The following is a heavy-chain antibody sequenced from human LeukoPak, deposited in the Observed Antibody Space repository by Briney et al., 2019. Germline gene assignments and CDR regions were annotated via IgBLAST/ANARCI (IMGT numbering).Heavy chain of an antibody. CDR1: GGSISSGGYY. V-gene: IGHV4-31*03. CDR3: ARSEAYYDFWSGYSPRLTPFDY. Sequence: SETLPLTCTVSGGSISSGGYYWSWIRQHPGKGLEWIGYIYYSGSTYYNPSLKSRVTISVDTSKNQFSLKLSSVTAADTAVYYCARSEAYYDFWSGYSPRLTPFDYWGQGTLVTVSS. D-gene: IGHD3-3*01. CDR2: IYYSGST. J-gene: IGHJ4*02.